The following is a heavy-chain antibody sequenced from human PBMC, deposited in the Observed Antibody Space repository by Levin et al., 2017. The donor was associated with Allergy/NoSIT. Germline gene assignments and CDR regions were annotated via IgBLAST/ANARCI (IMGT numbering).Heavy chain of an antibody. V-gene: IGHV3-7*04. CDR2: IKQDGSEK. J-gene: IGHJ4*02. Sequence: HPGGSLRLSCAASGFTFSNYWMTWVRQAPGKGLEWVAHIKQDGSEKYYVDSVKGRFTISRDNAKNSLYLQMNSLRAEDTAVYYCARDPIKWEVPTDYWGQGTLVTVSS. CDR1: GFTFSNYW. D-gene: IGHD1-26*01. CDR3: ARDPIKWEVPTDY.